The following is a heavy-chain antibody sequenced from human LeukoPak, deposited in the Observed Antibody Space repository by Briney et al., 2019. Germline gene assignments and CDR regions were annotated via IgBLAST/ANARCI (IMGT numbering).Heavy chain of an antibody. D-gene: IGHD3-22*01. J-gene: IGHJ4*02. CDR2: IYYSGST. V-gene: IGHV4-39*07. Sequence: SETLSLTCTVSGGSISSSSYYWGWIRQPPGKGLEWIGSIYYSGSTYYNPSLKSRVTISVDTSKNQFSLKLSSVTAADTAVYYCARDKSGLENYYDSSGYAIDYWGQGTLVTVSS. CDR1: GGSISSSSYY. CDR3: ARDKSGLENYYDSSGYAIDY.